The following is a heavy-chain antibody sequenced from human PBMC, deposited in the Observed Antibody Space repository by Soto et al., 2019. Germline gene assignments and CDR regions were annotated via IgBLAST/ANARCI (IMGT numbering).Heavy chain of an antibody. J-gene: IGHJ6*02. Sequence: SVKVSCKASGGTFSSYAISWVRQAPGQGLEGMGGIIPIFGTAKYAQKFQGRVTITPDESTSTAYMELSSLRSEDTAVYYWARKVGGGLRVIAAATAQFYYYYGMEFWGQGTTVTVSS. CDR2: IIPIFGTA. CDR1: GGTFSSYA. D-gene: IGHD6-13*01. V-gene: IGHV1-69*13. CDR3: ARKVGGGLRVIAAATAQFYYYYGMEF.